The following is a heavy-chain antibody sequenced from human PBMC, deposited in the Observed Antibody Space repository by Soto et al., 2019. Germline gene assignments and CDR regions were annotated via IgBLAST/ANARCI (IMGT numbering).Heavy chain of an antibody. D-gene: IGHD6-6*01. CDR2: MNPNTGNK. V-gene: IGHV1-8*01. Sequence: QVQLVQSGAEVREPGASVTVSCTASGYTFINHDINWVRQAAGQGLEWMGWMNPNTGNKRCAQRFQGRITMTTNTSISTVYMKLSSLRSEDTAVYYCARGPFRSSSHWFDPWGQGALVTVSS. J-gene: IGHJ5*02. CDR3: ARGPFRSSSHWFDP. CDR1: GYTFINHD.